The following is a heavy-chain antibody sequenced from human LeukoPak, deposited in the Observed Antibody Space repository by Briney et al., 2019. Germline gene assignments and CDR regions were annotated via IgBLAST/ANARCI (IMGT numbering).Heavy chain of an antibody. V-gene: IGHV1-18*01. CDR1: GYTFTTSG. D-gene: IGHD3-22*01. J-gene: IGHJ4*02. CDR2: ISAYNGNK. CDR3: ARGARRYTYYYDSSGYPPDDY. Sequence: ASVKVSCKASGYTFTTSGISWVRQAPGQGLEWMGWISAYNGNKKYAQSLQGRVTMTTDTSTSTAYTELGSLRSEDTAVYYCARGARRYTYYYDSSGYPPDDYWGQGTLVTVSS.